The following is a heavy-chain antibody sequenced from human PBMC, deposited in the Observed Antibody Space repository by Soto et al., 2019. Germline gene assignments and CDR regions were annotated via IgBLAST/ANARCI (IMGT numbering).Heavy chain of an antibody. CDR2: ISAYNGNT. V-gene: IGHV1-18*01. Sequence: QVQLVQSGAEVKKPGASVKVSCKASGYTFTSYGISWVRQAPGQGLEWMGWISAYNGNTNYAQKLQGRVTMTTDTATSTAYMELRSLRSDDTAVYYCARVDHSSSFPRPLGWFDPWGQGTLVTVSP. D-gene: IGHD6-13*01. J-gene: IGHJ5*02. CDR3: ARVDHSSSFPRPLGWFDP. CDR1: GYTFTSYG.